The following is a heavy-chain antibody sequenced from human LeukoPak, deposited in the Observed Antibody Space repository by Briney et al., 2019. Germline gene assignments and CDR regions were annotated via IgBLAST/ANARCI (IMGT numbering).Heavy chain of an antibody. CDR2: ISYSSGYI. CDR1: GFTFSSYS. D-gene: IGHD3-3*01. J-gene: IGHJ4*02. CDR3: ARTRVGVVIDYFDY. Sequence: GGSLRLSCAASGFTFSSYSMNWVRQAPGEGLEWVSSISYSSGYIYYADSVKGRFTISRDNAKNSLYLQMNSLRAEGTAVFYCARTRVGVVIDYFDYWGQGTLVTVSS. V-gene: IGHV3-21*01.